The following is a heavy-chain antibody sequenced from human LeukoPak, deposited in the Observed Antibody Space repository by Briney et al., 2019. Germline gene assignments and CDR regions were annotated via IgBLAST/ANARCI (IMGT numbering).Heavy chain of an antibody. CDR1: GGSFSGYY. Sequence: SETLSLTCAVYGGSFSGYYWSWIRQPPGKGLEWIGEIYHSGSTNYNPSLKSRVTISVDKSKNQLSLKLSSVTAADTAVYYCARDHGQNNWFDPWGQGTLVTVSS. V-gene: IGHV4-34*01. CDR3: ARDHGQNNWFDP. CDR2: IYHSGST. J-gene: IGHJ5*02.